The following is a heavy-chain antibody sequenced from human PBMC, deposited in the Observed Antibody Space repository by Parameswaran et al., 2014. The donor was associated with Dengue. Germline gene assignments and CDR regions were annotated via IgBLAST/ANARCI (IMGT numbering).Heavy chain of an antibody. J-gene: IGHJ3*02. CDR3: AKLSGEWLPDAFDI. V-gene: IGHV5-51*01. CDR2: IYPGDSDT. Sequence: VRQMPGKGLEWMGIIYPGDSDTRYSPSFQGQVTISADKSINTAYLQWSSLKASDTAMYYCAKLSGEWLPDAFDIWGQGTMVTVSS. D-gene: IGHD3-3*01.